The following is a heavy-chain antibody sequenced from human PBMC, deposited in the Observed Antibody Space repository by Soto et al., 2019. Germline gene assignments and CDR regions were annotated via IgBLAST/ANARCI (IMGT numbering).Heavy chain of an antibody. D-gene: IGHD6-19*01. J-gene: IGHJ4*02. CDR3: ARDLQSSGWYHFDY. CDR1: GGSFSGYW. V-gene: IGHV4-34*01. Sequence: SETLSLTCAVYGGSFSGYWWSWVRQPPGKGLEWIGEIYHSGSTNYNPSLKSQLTISVDKSKNQFSLKLSSVTAADTAVYYCARDLQSSGWYHFDYWGQGTLVTVSS. CDR2: IYHSGST.